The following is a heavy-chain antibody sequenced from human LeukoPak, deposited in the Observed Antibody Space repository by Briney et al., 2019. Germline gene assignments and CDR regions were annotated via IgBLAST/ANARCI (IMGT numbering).Heavy chain of an antibody. D-gene: IGHD2-15*01. CDR2: IIPMFGTA. V-gene: IGHV1-69*13. Sequence: ASVKVLCKASGYNFSSYGINWVRQGPGPGLEWMGGIIPMFGTANHPQRFQGRVTITADESKSTVYMDLTSLTSDDTAVYYCARDLPDCTGGSCYYYYYYMDVWGKGTTVTVSS. CDR3: ARDLPDCTGGSCYYYYYYMDV. J-gene: IGHJ6*03. CDR1: GYNFSSYG.